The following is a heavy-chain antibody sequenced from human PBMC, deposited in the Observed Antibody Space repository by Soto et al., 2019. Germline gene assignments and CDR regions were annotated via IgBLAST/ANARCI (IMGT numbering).Heavy chain of an antibody. Sequence: QITLKESGPTLVTPTQTLTLTCTFSGLSLSTSGEAVGWIRQPPGKALEWLALIYWDDDKRYNPTLKTRLTITMDTSTIQVVLTLTNMDPVDTATYYCAHYVSTSPAGWFDPWGQGILVTVSS. CDR3: AHYVSTSPAGWFDP. D-gene: IGHD3-10*02. V-gene: IGHV2-5*02. J-gene: IGHJ5*02. CDR2: IYWDDDK. CDR1: GLSLSTSGEA.